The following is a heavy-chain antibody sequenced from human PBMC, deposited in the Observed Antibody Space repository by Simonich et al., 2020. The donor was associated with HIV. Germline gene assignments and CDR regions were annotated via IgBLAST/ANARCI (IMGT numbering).Heavy chain of an antibody. CDR2: VNPNSGGP. D-gene: IGHD1-26*01. J-gene: IGHJ3*02. CDR3: ATHGPGSYSSALDI. Sequence: QVQLVQSGAEVKKPGASVKVSCKASGYTFTDWNIHWVRQAPGQGLEWMGRVNPNSGGPDYLQKFQGRVTMTWDTSITTAYMQLSRLRSDDTAVYYCATHGPGSYSSALDIWGQGTMVTVSS. V-gene: IGHV1-2*06. CDR1: GYTFTDWN.